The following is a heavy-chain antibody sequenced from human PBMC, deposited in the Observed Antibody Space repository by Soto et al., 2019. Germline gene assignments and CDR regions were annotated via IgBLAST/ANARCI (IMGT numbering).Heavy chain of an antibody. D-gene: IGHD2-2*01. CDR1: GGTFSSYA. V-gene: IGHV1-69*13. CDR3: ARVSWRYCISTSCYWFDP. Sequence: GASVKVSCKASGGTFSSYAISWVRQAPGQGLEWMGGIIPIFGTANYAQKFQGRVTITADESTSTAYMELSSLRSEDTAVYYCARVSWRYCISTSCYWFDPWGQGTLVTVSS. J-gene: IGHJ5*02. CDR2: IIPIFGTA.